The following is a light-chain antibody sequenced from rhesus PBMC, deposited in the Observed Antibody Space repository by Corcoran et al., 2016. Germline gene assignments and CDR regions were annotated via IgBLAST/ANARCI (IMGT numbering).Light chain of an antibody. CDR1: QGISIW. J-gene: IGKJ1*01. CDR3: QQYNSAPT. V-gene: IGKV1-21*01. Sequence: DIQMTQSPSSLSASVGDRVTITCRASQGISIWLACYQQQPGNAPKVLINTASSSESGVPSRFSGIGSGTYFTHTISSLQPEEFATDYCQQYNSAPTFGQGTKGEIK. CDR2: TAS.